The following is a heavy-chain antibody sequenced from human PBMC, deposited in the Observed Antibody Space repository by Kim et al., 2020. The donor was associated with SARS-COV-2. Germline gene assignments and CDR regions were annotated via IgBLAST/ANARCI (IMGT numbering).Heavy chain of an antibody. V-gene: IGHV4-4*09. Sequence: RGRTNHHPTLQSRVTISVDTSKNQFSLKLSSVTAADTAVYYCARGFDIWGQGTMVTVSS. J-gene: IGHJ3*02. CDR3: ARGFDI. CDR2: RGRT.